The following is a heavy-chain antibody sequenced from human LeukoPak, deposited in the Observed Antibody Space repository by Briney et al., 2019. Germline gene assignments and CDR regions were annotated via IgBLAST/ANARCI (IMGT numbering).Heavy chain of an antibody. CDR3: ARDLGQQLV. J-gene: IGHJ4*02. Sequence: GGTLRLSCAVSGFTFRSYDMNWVRQPPGKGLEWVSYISSSGRSIYYADSVKGRFIISGDNAKSSLYLQMNSLRAEDTAVYYCARDLGQQLVWGQGTLVTVSS. CDR1: GFTFRSYD. CDR2: ISSSGRSI. V-gene: IGHV3-48*03. D-gene: IGHD6-13*01.